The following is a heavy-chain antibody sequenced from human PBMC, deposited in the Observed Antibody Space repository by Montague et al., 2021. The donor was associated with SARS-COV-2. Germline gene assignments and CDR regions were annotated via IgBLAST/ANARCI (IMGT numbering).Heavy chain of an antibody. J-gene: IGHJ4*02. CDR1: GGSVRSSNDC. D-gene: IGHD4-17*01. CDR3: ARGPKMYGELADY. V-gene: IGHV4-39*01. CDR2: FYYSGST. Sequence: SETLSLTCTVSGGSVRSSNDCWGWIRQPPGKGLEWIANFYYSGSTYYNPSLKSRVTISVDTSNNQFSLKLSSVTAADTAVYYCARGPKMYGELADYWGQGTLVTVPS.